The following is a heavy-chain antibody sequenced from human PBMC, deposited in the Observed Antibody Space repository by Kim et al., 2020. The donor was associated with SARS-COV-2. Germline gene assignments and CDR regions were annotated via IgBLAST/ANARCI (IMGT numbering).Heavy chain of an antibody. J-gene: IGHJ2*01. Sequence: GESLKISCKGSGYSFTSYWISWVRQMPGKGLEWMGRIDPSDSYTNYSPSFQGHVTISADKSISTAYLQWSSLKASDTAMYYCARHRKPLRWYFDLWGRGTLVTVSS. CDR3: ARHRKPLRWYFDL. D-gene: IGHD4-17*01. CDR2: IDPSDSYT. V-gene: IGHV5-10-1*01. CDR1: GYSFTSYW.